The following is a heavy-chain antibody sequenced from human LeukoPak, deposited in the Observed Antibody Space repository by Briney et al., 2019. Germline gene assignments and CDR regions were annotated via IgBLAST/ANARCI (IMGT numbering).Heavy chain of an antibody. V-gene: IGHV3-23*01. CDR1: GFTFSGYG. J-gene: IGHJ4*02. CDR2: ISSSGGST. CDR3: AKPAGGVRYFDWLPPWDY. Sequence: TGGSLRLSCTASGFTFSGYGMSWVRQAPGKGLEWVSSISSSGGSTYYADSVKGRFTISRDNSKNTLYLQMNSLRAEDTAVYYCAKPAGGVRYFDWLPPWDYWGQGTLVTVSS. D-gene: IGHD3-9*01.